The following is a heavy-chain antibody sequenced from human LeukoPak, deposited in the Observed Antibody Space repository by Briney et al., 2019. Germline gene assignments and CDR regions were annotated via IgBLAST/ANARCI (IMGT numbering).Heavy chain of an antibody. CDR2: ISSSSSYI. CDR1: GFTFSSYS. CDR3: ARVGLALERRGGFDY. V-gene: IGHV3-21*01. J-gene: IGHJ4*02. D-gene: IGHD1-1*01. Sequence: KTGGSLRLSCAASGFTFSSYSMNWVRQAPGKGLEWVSSISSSSSYIYYADSVKGRFTISRDNAKNSLYLQMNSLRAEDTAVYYCARVGLALERRGGFDYWGQGTLVTVSS.